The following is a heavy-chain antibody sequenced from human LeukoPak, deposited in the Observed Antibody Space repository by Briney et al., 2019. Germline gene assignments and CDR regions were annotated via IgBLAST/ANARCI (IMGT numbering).Heavy chain of an antibody. CDR2: ISYDGNNK. D-gene: IGHD2-8*02. J-gene: IGHJ4*02. V-gene: IGHV3-30*12. CDR3: ARARGGRTYSETGGYPVFDN. CDR1: GFSFSDYG. Sequence: GGSLRLSCGASGFSFSDYGMHWVRQAPGKGLEWVAVISYDGNNKYHADSVKGRFTISRDNSKNTLYLQMNSLRAEDTAVYFCARARGGRTYSETGGYPVFDNWGQGTLVTVSS.